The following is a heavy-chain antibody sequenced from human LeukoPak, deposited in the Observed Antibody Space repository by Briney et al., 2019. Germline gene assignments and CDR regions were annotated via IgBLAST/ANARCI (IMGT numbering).Heavy chain of an antibody. CDR1: GGTFSSYA. D-gene: IGHD4-17*01. J-gene: IGHJ6*02. Sequence: GASVKVSCTASGGTFSSYAISWVRQAPGQGLEWMGGIIPIFGTANYAQKFQGRVTITADESTSTAYMELSSLRSEDTAVSYCATTVTTIYYGMDVWGQGTTVTVSS. CDR3: ATTVTTIYYGMDV. CDR2: IIPIFGTA. V-gene: IGHV1-69*13.